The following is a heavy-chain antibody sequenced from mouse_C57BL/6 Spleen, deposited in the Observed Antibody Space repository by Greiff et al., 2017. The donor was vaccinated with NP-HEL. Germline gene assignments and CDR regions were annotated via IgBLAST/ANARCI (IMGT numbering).Heavy chain of an antibody. V-gene: IGHV1-80*01. D-gene: IGHD2-4*01. CDR1: GYAFSSYW. CDR3: ARRLLYDYDHAMDY. CDR2: IYPGDGDT. Sequence: QVQLQQSGAELVKPGASVKISCKASGYAFSSYWMNWVKQRPGKGLEWIGQIYPGDGDTNYNGKFKGQATLTADKSSSTAYMQLSSLTSEDSAVYCCARRLLYDYDHAMDYWGQGTSVTVSS. J-gene: IGHJ4*01.